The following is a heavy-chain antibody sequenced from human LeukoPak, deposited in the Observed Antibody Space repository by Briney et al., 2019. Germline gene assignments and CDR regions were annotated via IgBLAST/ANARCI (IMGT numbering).Heavy chain of an antibody. CDR3: ARGLDGCSSTSCPLGYYYYMDV. J-gene: IGHJ6*03. Sequence: GASVKVSCKASGGTFSSYAISWVRQALGQGLEWMGGIIPIFGTANYAQKFQGRVTITTDESTSTAYMELSSLRSEDTAVYYCARGLDGCSSTSCPLGYYYYMDVWGKGTTVTVSS. V-gene: IGHV1-69*05. CDR1: GGTFSSYA. D-gene: IGHD2-2*01. CDR2: IIPIFGTA.